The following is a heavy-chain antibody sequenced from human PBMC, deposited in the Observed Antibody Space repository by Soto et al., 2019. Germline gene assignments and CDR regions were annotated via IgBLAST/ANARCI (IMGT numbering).Heavy chain of an antibody. CDR3: AGTIVVVPAATLGPLYYYGMDV. J-gene: IGHJ6*02. D-gene: IGHD2-2*01. Sequence: VGSLRPSSAASGFTFSSHGMHWVRQAPGKGLEWVAVIWYDGSKNYYAASVEGRFTISRDNSKNTLYLQMKSLRAEDTAVYYCAGTIVVVPAATLGPLYYYGMDVWGQGTTVTFSS. V-gene: IGHV3-33*01. CDR1: GFTFSSHG. CDR2: IWYDGSKN.